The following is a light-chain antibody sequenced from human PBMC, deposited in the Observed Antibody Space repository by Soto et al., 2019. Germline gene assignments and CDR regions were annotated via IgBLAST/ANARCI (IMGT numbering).Light chain of an antibody. CDR1: QSISTW. V-gene: IGKV1-5*03. CDR3: QNYNRYSPYT. Sequence: DIQMTQFPSTLSASIGDRVTITCRASQSISTWLAWYQQKAGKAPKLLIYTASSLETGVPSRFSGSGSGTEFTLANSRLQPDYFAAYSCQNYNRYSPYTFGQGTRLEIK. J-gene: IGKJ2*01. CDR2: TAS.